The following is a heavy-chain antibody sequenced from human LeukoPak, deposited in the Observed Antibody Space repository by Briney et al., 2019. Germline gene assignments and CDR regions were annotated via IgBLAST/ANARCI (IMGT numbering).Heavy chain of an antibody. CDR2: INHSGST. CDR3: ARDRVAVAQYISPLFGS. D-gene: IGHD6-19*01. Sequence: PSETLSLTCAVYGGSFSGYYWSWIRQPPGRGREWIGEINHSGSTKYNPPLTSRVTISVDTPKNKFSLKLSSVTAADTAVYYCARDRVAVAQYISPLFGSWGQGTLVTVSS. CDR1: GGSFSGYY. J-gene: IGHJ1*01. V-gene: IGHV4-34*01.